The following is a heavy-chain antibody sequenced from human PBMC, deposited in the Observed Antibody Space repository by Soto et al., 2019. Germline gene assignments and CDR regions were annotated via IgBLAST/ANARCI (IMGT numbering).Heavy chain of an antibody. Sequence: GGSLRLSCGASGLTVSSSYMSWVRQAPGKGLECVSVIYGDDTTYYADSVKGRFTISRDNSKNTLYLQMNSLTAEDTAVYYCATLGPCPGTSSPPLDKGGQETLFTAS. D-gene: IGHD3-10*02. V-gene: IGHV3-66*01. CDR2: IYGDDTT. CDR3: ATLGPCPGTSSPPLDK. CDR1: GLTVSSSY. J-gene: IGHJ4*02.